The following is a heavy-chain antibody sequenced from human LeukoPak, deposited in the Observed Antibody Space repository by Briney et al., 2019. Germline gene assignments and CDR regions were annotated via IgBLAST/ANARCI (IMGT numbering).Heavy chain of an antibody. V-gene: IGHV3-48*01. CDR2: ISSSSSTI. CDR3: ARAPRAYCGGDCYRGAFDY. D-gene: IGHD2-21*02. Sequence: GGAVRLSCAASGFTFSSYSMNWVRQAPGKGLEGVSYISSSSSTIYYADSVKGRFTISRDNAKNSLYLQMNSLRAEDTAVYYCARAPRAYCGGDCYRGAFDYWGQGTLVTVSS. J-gene: IGHJ4*02. CDR1: GFTFSSYS.